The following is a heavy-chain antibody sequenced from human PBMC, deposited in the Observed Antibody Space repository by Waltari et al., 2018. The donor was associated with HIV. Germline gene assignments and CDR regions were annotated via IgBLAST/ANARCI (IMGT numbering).Heavy chain of an antibody. V-gene: IGHV1-8*02. J-gene: IGHJ4*02. CDR2: MNPDNGDA. D-gene: IGHD3-3*01. CDR1: VHPFTAFD. Sequence: QVQLVKSAAELTKPTPSVRPSCNASVHPFTAFDITWVRRPPGRGLEWVGWMNPDNGDAGYGHKFKGRFSLTRDTSTDTAYMDVTNLKPEDTAVYYCTKGRRGALFGDEWGQGTLVTVSS. CDR3: TKGRRGALFGDE.